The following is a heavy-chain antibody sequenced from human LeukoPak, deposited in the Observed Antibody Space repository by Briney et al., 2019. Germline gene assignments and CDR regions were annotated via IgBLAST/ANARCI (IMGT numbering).Heavy chain of an antibody. CDR3: ARVEGTAMAYFDY. CDR2: ISSSSSTI. CDR1: GFTFSSYS. J-gene: IGHJ4*02. Sequence: GGSLRLSCAASGFTFSSYSMNWVRRAPGKGLEWVSYISSSSSTIYYADSVKGRFTISRDNAKNSLYLQMNSLRAEDTAVYYCARVEGTAMAYFDYWGQGTLVTVSS. V-gene: IGHV3-48*04. D-gene: IGHD5-18*01.